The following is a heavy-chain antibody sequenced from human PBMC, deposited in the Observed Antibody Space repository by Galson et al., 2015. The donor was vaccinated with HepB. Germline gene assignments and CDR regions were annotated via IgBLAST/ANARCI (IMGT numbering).Heavy chain of an antibody. V-gene: IGHV1-46*01. CDR1: GYTFTSYY. CDR3: ARDRKGYYDSSGYYSH. J-gene: IGHJ4*02. Sequence: SVKVSCKASGYTFTSYYMHWVRQAPGQGLEWMGIINPSGGSTSYAQKFQGRVTMTRDTSTSTVYMELSSLRSEDTAVYYCARDRKGYYDSSGYYSHWGQGTLVTVSS. D-gene: IGHD3-22*01. CDR2: INPSGGST.